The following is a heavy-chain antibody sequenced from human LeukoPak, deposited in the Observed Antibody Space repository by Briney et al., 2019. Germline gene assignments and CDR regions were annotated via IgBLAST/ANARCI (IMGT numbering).Heavy chain of an antibody. Sequence: SETLSLTCTVSGYSISSGYYWTWIRQPPGKGLEWIGYIYNSGSTNYNPSLKSRVTISLDTSRNQFSLKLTSVTAADTALYYCASEYCTSSTCRFDSWGQGTLVTVSS. CDR3: ASEYCTSSTCRFDS. D-gene: IGHD2-2*01. CDR2: IYNSGST. CDR1: GYSISSGYY. V-gene: IGHV4-61*01. J-gene: IGHJ4*02.